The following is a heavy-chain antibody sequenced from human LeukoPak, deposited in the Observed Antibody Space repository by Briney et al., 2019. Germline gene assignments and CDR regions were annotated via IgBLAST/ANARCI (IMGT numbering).Heavy chain of an antibody. J-gene: IGHJ4*02. CDR1: GFTFSSYA. CDR2: ISGSGGST. CDR3: AKDLYDSSGYYYLFDY. Sequence: GGSLRLSCAASGFTFSSYAMSWVRQAAGKGLEWVSAISGSGGSTYYADSVKGRFTISRDNSKNTLYLQMNSLRAEDTAVYYCAKDLYDSSGYYYLFDYWGQGTLVTVSS. V-gene: IGHV3-23*01. D-gene: IGHD3-22*01.